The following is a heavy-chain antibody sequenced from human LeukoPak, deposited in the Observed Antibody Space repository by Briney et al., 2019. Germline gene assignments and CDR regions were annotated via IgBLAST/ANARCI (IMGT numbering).Heavy chain of an antibody. V-gene: IGHV6-1*01. J-gene: IGHJ4*02. CDR3: ARDLGTAGWHTFDY. CDR1: GDSVSSKNGA. CDR2: TYYRSKWYN. Sequence: SQTLSLTCAVSGDSVSSKNGAWNWIRQSPSRGLEWLGRTYYRSKWYNDYAESMEGRMTISQDTSKNQYSLHLNSVTPDDTAVYYCARDLGTAGWHTFDYWGQGTLVTVSS. D-gene: IGHD6-19*01.